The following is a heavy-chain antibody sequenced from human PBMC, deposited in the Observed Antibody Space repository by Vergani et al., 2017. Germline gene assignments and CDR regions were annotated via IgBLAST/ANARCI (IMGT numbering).Heavy chain of an antibody. CDR3: AKDLTTVFDY. Sequence: QVQLVESGGGVVQPGGSLRLSCAASGFTFSSYGMHWVRQAPGKGLEWVAFIRYDGSNKYYVDSVKGRFTISRDNSKNTLYLQMNSLRAEDTAVYYCAKDLTTVFDYWGQGTLVTVSS. V-gene: IGHV3-30*02. CDR1: GFTFSSYG. D-gene: IGHD4-17*01. CDR2: IRYDGSNK. J-gene: IGHJ4*02.